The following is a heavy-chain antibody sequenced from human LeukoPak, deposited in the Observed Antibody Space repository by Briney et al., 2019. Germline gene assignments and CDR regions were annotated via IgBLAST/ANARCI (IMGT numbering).Heavy chain of an antibody. D-gene: IGHD3-16*02. Sequence: SETLSPTCTVCGGSISSYYWSWIRQPPGKGLEWIGYIYYSGSTNYNPSLKSRVTISVDTSKNQFSLKLSSVTAADTAVYYCARLGYDYVWGSYHHGIGYFDYWGQGTLSPSPQ. V-gene: IGHV4-59*01. J-gene: IGHJ4*02. CDR1: GGSISSYY. CDR2: IYYSGST. CDR3: ARLGYDYVWGSYHHGIGYFDY.